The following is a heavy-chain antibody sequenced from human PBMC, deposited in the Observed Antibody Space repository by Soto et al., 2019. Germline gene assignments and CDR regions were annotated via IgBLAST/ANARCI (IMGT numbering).Heavy chain of an antibody. V-gene: IGHV1-58*01. Sequence: SVKVSCKTSGFTFSTSAVHWVRQARGHRLQWIGWIDVGSGNANYAQMLQERVTISRDMSTSTAYMELNSLRVEDTALYYCAKDLPGELLPTCFDPWGQGTLVTVSS. CDR2: IDVGSGNA. D-gene: IGHD1-26*01. J-gene: IGHJ5*02. CDR1: GFTFSTSA. CDR3: AKDLPGELLPTCFDP.